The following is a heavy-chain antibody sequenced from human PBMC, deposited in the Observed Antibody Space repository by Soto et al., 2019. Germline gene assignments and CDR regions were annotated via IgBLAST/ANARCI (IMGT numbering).Heavy chain of an antibody. CDR3: ARDLRVGANTDALNL. J-gene: IGHJ3*01. CDR1: GYAFSSHG. D-gene: IGHD1-26*01. Sequence: GASVKLSCKASGYAFSSHGISWVRQAPEQGLEWMGRINTYNGNINYARNVQDRLTLTTDTSTTTVYMELKSLTSDDTAVYYCARDLRVGANTDALNLWGQGTMVTVSS. CDR2: INTYNGNI. V-gene: IGHV1-18*01.